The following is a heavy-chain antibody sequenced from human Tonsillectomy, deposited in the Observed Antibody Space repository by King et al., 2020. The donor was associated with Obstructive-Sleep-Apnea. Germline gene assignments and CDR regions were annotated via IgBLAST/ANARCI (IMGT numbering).Heavy chain of an antibody. CDR2: IRYDGSNK. Sequence: VQLVESGGGVVQPGGSLRLSCAASVFTFSSYGMHWVRQAPGKGLEGVAVIRYDGSNKYYADSVKGRFTISRDNSKNTLYPQMNSLRAEDTAVYYCAKDPDYGDYFDYWGQGTLVTVSS. D-gene: IGHD4-17*01. V-gene: IGHV3-30*02. CDR1: VFTFSSYG. J-gene: IGHJ4*02. CDR3: AKDPDYGDYFDY.